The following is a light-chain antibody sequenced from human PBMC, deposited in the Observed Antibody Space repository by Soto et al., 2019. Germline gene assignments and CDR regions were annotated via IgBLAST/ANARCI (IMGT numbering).Light chain of an antibody. Sequence: EIGLTQSPGTLSLSPGERATLACRASQSVSSSYLAWYQQKPGQAPRLLIYGASSRATGIPDRFSGSGSGTDSTLTISRLQPEDFAVYYCQQYGSSPFTFGQGTKLEIK. V-gene: IGKV3-20*01. CDR2: GAS. J-gene: IGKJ2*01. CDR1: QSVSSSY. CDR3: QQYGSSPFT.